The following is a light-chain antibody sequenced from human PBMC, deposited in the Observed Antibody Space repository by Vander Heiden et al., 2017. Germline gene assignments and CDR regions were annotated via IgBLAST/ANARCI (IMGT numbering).Light chain of an antibody. CDR1: SSDVGADDF. CDR2: EVT. V-gene: IGLV2-8*01. J-gene: IGLJ2*01. Sequence: PLTQPPSASGSPPPSVTISCTGPSSDVGADDFVYCDQQHPGKAPNPMIYEVTKRPTGVPARFSGSKSGNTASLTASGRQEAEEDDYYCNPNAGSNNLVFGGGTKLTVL. CDR3: NPNAGSNNLV.